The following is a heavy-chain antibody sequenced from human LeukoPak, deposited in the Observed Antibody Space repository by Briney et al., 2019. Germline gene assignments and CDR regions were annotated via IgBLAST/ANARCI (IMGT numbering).Heavy chain of an antibody. CDR3: ARGGEISLHFDY. D-gene: IGHD3-16*02. J-gene: IGHJ4*02. CDR2: VYYSGST. V-gene: IGHV4-31*03. Sequence: PSETLSLTCTVSGGSISSGGYYWSWIRQHPGKGLEWIGYVYYSGSTYYNPSLKSRVTISVDTSKNQFSLKLSSVTAADTAVYYCARGGEISLHFDYWGQGTLVTVSS. CDR1: GGSISSGGYY.